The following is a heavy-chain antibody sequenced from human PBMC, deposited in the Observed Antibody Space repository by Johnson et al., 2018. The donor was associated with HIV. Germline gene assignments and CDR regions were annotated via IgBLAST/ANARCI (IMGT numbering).Heavy chain of an antibody. CDR1: GFTVSSTY. CDR3: ARDFTAVYCGGDCYAFDI. Sequence: VQLVESGGGVVRPGGSLRLSCAASGFTVSSTYMSWVRQAPGKGLEWVSVIYSDGGTYYADSVQGRFTLSRDNSQNTLYLQMNSLRAEDTAVYYCARDFTAVYCGGDCYAFDIWGQGTMVSVSS. D-gene: IGHD2-21*02. V-gene: IGHV3-66*01. CDR2: IYSDGGT. J-gene: IGHJ3*02.